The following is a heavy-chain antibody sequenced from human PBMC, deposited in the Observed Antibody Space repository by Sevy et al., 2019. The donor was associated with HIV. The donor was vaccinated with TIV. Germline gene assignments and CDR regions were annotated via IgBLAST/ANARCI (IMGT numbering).Heavy chain of an antibody. D-gene: IGHD5-18*01. CDR3: ARVLAVDTATTGGYFDY. J-gene: IGHJ4*02. CDR1: GFTFSSYS. V-gene: IGHV3-21*01. Sequence: GGSLRVSCAASGFTFSSYSMNWVRQAPGKGLEWVSSISSSSSYIYYADSVKGRFTISRDNAKNSLYLQMNSLRAEDTAVYFCARVLAVDTATTGGYFDYRGQGTLVTVSS. CDR2: ISSSSSYI.